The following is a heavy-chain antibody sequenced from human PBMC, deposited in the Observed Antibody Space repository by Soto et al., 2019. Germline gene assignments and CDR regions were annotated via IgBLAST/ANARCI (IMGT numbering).Heavy chain of an antibody. Sequence: PSETLSLTCAVSGGSISSSNWWSWVRQPPGKGLEWIGEIYHSGSTNYNPSLKSRVTISVDKSKNQFSLKLSSVTAADTAVYYCARGSYYAGSDSKKCFDYWGQGTLVTVSS. CDR1: GGSISSSNW. J-gene: IGHJ4*02. CDR3: ARGSYYAGSDSKKCFDY. CDR2: IYHSGST. D-gene: IGHD3-10*01. V-gene: IGHV4-4*02.